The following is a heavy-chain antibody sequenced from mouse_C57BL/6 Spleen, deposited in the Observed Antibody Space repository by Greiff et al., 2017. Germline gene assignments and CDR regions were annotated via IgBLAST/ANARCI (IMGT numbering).Heavy chain of an antibody. Sequence: VQLQQSGAELVKPGASVKLSCKASGYTFTSYWMQWVKQRPGQGLEWIGEIDPSDSYTNYNQKFKGKATLTVDTSSSTAYMQLSSLTSEDSAVYYCARSRRAMDYWGQGTSVTVSS. J-gene: IGHJ4*01. CDR1: GYTFTSYW. V-gene: IGHV1-50*01. CDR3: ARSRRAMDY. CDR2: IDPSDSYT.